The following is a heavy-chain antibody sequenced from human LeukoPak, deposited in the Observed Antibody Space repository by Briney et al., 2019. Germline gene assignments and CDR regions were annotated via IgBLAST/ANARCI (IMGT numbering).Heavy chain of an antibody. CDR1: GFTFSSYG. D-gene: IGHD1-26*01. CDR3: AKDHSGATSRLYFDY. V-gene: IGHV3-30*02. J-gene: IGHJ4*02. Sequence: GGSLRLSCAASGFTFSSYGMHWVRQAPGKGLEWVAFIRYDGSNKYYADSVKGRFTISRDNSKNTLYLQMNSLRAEDTAVYYCAKDHSGATSRLYFDYWGQGTLVTVSS. CDR2: IRYDGSNK.